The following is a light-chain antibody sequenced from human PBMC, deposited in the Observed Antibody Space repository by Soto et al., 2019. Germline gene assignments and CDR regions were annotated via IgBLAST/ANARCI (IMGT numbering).Light chain of an antibody. Sequence: SYELSQPPSVSVAPGQTARITCGGNNIGTKSVHWYQQKPGQAPVLVVFNDSDRPSGIPERFSGSNSGDTATTATLTISRVEAGDDADYYCQVCDSSSEWVFGGGTKLTVL. CDR3: QVCDSSSEWV. V-gene: IGLV3-21*02. J-gene: IGLJ3*02. CDR1: NIGTKS. CDR2: NDS.